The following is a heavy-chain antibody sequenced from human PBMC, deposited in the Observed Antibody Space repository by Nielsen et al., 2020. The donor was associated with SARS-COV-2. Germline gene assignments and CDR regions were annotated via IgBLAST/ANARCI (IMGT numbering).Heavy chain of an antibody. D-gene: IGHD6-6*01. V-gene: IGHV1-8*01. CDR1: GYTFTSYD. CDR2: MNPNSGNT. J-gene: IGHJ5*02. Sequence: ASVKVSCKASGYTFTSYDINWVRQATGQGLEWMGWMNPNSGNTGYAQKFQGRVTMTRNTSISTAYMELSGLRSEDTAVYYCARVRIAARSWFDPWGQGTLVTVSS. CDR3: ARVRIAARSWFDP.